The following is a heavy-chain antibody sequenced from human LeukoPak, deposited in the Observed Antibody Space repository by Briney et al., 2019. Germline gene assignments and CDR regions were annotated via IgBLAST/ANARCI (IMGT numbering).Heavy chain of an antibody. D-gene: IGHD4-17*01. CDR2: INPSGSST. Sequence: ASVKVSCKASGYSFTSHYMHWVRQAPGQGLEWMGLINPSGSSTLYAQKFQGRVTMTRDMSTTTDYMELSSLRSEDTAVYYCARGLTVTPWAYYYYMDVWGKGTTVTVSS. V-gene: IGHV1-46*01. CDR3: ARGLTVTPWAYYYYMDV. CDR1: GYSFTSHY. J-gene: IGHJ6*03.